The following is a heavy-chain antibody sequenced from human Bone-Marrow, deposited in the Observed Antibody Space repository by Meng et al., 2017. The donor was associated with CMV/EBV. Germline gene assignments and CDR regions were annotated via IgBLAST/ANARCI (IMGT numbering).Heavy chain of an antibody. Sequence: SETLSLTCTVSGGSISSSSYYWSWIRQPPGKGLEWIGEINHSGSTNYNPSHKSRVTISVDTSKHQFSLKLSSVTAADTAVYYCATLEIALGGGYYGMDVWGQGTTVTVSS. CDR1: GGSISSSSYY. CDR2: INHSGST. D-gene: IGHD1-1*01. J-gene: IGHJ6*02. V-gene: IGHV4-39*07. CDR3: ATLEIALGGGYYGMDV.